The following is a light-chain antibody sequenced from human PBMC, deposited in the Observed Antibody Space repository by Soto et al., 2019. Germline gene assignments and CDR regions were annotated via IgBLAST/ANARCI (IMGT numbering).Light chain of an antibody. J-gene: IGKJ1*01. CDR2: GAS. Sequence: IVMTQSPATLSVSPGERATLSCRARQTIDNKLAWYQQRPGQAPRLLIYGASIRATGIQARFSGSGSGTEFTLTISGLQSEDFGVYYCQQYKDWRTFGQGTKVDIK. CDR3: QQYKDWRT. CDR1: QTIDNK. V-gene: IGKV3-15*01.